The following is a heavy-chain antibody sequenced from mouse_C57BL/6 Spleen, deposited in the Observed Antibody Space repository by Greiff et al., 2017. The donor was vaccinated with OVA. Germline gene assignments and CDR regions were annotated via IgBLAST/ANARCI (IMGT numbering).Heavy chain of an antibody. Sequence: QVQLQQSGAELAKPGASVKLSCKASGYTFTSYWMHWVKQRPGQGLEWIGYINPSSGETKYNQKFKGKATLTADKSSSTAYMQLSSLTYEDSAVFNCERSTDDSSDYFDVWGQGTTVTVSS. J-gene: IGHJ2*01. CDR2: INPSSGET. V-gene: IGHV1-7*01. D-gene: IGHD1-1*01. CDR1: GYTFTSYW. CDR3: ERSTDDSSDYFDV.